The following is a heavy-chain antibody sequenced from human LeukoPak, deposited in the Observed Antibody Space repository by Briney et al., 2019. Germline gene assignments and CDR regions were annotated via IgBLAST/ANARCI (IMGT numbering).Heavy chain of an antibody. J-gene: IGHJ6*03. CDR3: ARDLIPGITGSRTLLYYYMDV. D-gene: IGHD1-20*01. Sequence: ASVKVSCKASGYTFTSYYMHWVRQAPGQGLEWMGIINPSGGSTSYAQKFQGRVTMTRDTSTSTVYMELSSLRSEDTAVYYCARDLIPGITGSRTLLYYYMDVWGKGTTVTVSS. CDR1: GYTFTSYY. CDR2: INPSGGST. V-gene: IGHV1-46*01.